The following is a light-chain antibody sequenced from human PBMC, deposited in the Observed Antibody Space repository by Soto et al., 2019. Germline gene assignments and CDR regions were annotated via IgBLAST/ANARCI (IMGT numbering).Light chain of an antibody. V-gene: IGKV3-20*01. CDR1: QSVSSSF. Sequence: EIVLTQSPGTLSLSPGERATLSCRASQSVSSSFLAWYQQKPSQAPRLLIYGASSRATGIPDRFSGSGSGTDFTLTISRLEPEDVAVYYCQQYDSSPLTFGGGTKVEIK. J-gene: IGKJ4*01. CDR2: GAS. CDR3: QQYDSSPLT.